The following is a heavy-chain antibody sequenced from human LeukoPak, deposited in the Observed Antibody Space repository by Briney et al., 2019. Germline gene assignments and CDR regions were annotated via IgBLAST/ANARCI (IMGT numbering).Heavy chain of an antibody. CDR2: IRSDGSSQ. J-gene: IGHJ6*03. V-gene: IGHV3-30*02. CDR1: GFTFSNFR. CDR3: VKGSKLKEGRWFGQYNFYYYMDV. D-gene: IGHD3-10*01. Sequence: HTGGSLRLSCVASGFTFSNFRMHWVRQAPGKGLEWVAYIRSDGSSQYYRKSVEGRFTISRDNSRTTLYLQMNSLTPEDAAVYFCVKGSKLKEGRWFGQYNFYYYMDVWGNGTTVSISS.